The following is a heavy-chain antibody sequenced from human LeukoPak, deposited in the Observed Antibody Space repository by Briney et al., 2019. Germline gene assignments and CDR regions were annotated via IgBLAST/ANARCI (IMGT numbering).Heavy chain of an antibody. V-gene: IGHV3-30*03. D-gene: IGHD3-22*01. CDR2: MSFDGSL. CDR1: GITFSNSI. Sequence: GGSLRLSCAVSGITFSNSIMHWVRQAPGKGLEWVSGMSFDGSLYYADSVKGRFTISRDNSGNTVYLHMTSLRPEDTAVYYCAREGHTSGYCGAFDFWGQGTTVTLSS. J-gene: IGHJ3*01. CDR3: AREGHTSGYCGAFDF.